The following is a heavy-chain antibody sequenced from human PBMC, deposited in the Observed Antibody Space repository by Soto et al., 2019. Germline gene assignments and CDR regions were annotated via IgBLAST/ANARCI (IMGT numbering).Heavy chain of an antibody. V-gene: IGHV4-34*01. CDR3: ASRAVLRYFDWSFDY. J-gene: IGHJ4*02. Sequence: QVQLQQWGAGLLKPSETLSLTCAVYGGSFSGYYWSWIRQPPGQGLEWIGEINHSGSTNYNPSLKSRVTISVDTSKNQFSLKLSSVTAADTAVYYCASRAVLRYFDWSFDYWGQGTLVTVSS. CDR2: INHSGST. D-gene: IGHD3-9*01. CDR1: GGSFSGYY.